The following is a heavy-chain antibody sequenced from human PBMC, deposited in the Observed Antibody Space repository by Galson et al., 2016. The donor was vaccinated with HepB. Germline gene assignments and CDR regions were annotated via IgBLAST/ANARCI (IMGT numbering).Heavy chain of an antibody. J-gene: IGHJ6*02. CDR2: IWFDGTYK. CDR3: ARDLGSRYYYSYHVMDV. Sequence: SLRLSCAASGFHFSGYGMHWVRQAPGKGLEWVALIWFDGTYKYYADSVRGRFTISRDDSMNTVFLQMDSLRAENTAVYYCARDLGSRYYYSYHVMDVWGQGTTVTFSS. D-gene: IGHD2-2*01. CDR1: GFHFSGYG. V-gene: IGHV3-33*01.